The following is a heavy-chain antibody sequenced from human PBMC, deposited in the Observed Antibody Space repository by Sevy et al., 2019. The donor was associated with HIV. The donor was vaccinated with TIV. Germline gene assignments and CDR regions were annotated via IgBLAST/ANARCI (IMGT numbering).Heavy chain of an antibody. CDR2: FKXKIHGGTT. CDR3: TRWSGSQSIXDY. Sequence: GGSLRLSCTXSGFIFXDYGMSWVRQAPGKGLEWIAFFKXKIHGGTTENAASVKGRFTISRDDSKNIVYLQMSNLKTEDTAVYYCTRWSGSQSIXDYWGQGTLVTVSS. V-gene: IGHV3-49*04. D-gene: IGHD1-26*01. CDR1: GFIFXDYG. J-gene: IGHJ4*02.